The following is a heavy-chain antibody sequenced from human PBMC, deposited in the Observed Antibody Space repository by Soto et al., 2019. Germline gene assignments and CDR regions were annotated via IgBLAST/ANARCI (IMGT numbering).Heavy chain of an antibody. CDR3: ARELGIWDQLQPSSSYDNYYYYYGMDV. CDR1: GYTFTGYY. Sequence: ASVKVSCKASGYTFTGYYMHWVRQAPGQGLEWMGWINPNSGGTNYAQKFQGWVTMTRDTSISTAYMELSRLRSDDTAVYYCARELGIWDQLQPSSSYDNYYYYYGMDVWGQGTTVTVSS. CDR2: INPNSGGT. V-gene: IGHV1-2*04. J-gene: IGHJ6*02. D-gene: IGHD6-6*01.